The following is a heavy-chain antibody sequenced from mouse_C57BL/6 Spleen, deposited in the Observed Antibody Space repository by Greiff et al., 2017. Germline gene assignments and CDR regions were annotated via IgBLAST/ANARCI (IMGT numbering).Heavy chain of an antibody. CDR3: ARETYGSFDD. J-gene: IGHJ2*01. V-gene: IGHV1-82*01. CDR1: GYAFTSSW. Sequence: QVQLQQPGAELVKPGASVKISCKASGYAFTSSWMNWVKQRPGQGLEWIGRIYPGDGGTNYNGKFKGKATLTADKSSSTAYMQLSSLTSEDSAVEFSARETYGSFDDWGKGTTLTVSS. D-gene: IGHD1-1*01. CDR2: IYPGDGGT.